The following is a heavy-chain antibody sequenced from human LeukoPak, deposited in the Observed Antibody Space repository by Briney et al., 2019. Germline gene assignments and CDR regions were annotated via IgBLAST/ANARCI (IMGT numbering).Heavy chain of an antibody. D-gene: IGHD2-21*02. J-gene: IGHJ4*02. V-gene: IGHV3-66*01. CDR3: ARGTESAYCGGDCYYPFDY. CDR1: GFTFSDYY. Sequence: PGGSLRLSCAASGFTFSDYYMSWIRQAPGKGLEWVSVIYSGGSTYYADSVKGRFTISRDNSKNTLYLQMNSLRAEDTAVYYCARGTESAYCGGDCYYPFDYWGQGTLVTVPS. CDR2: IYSGGST.